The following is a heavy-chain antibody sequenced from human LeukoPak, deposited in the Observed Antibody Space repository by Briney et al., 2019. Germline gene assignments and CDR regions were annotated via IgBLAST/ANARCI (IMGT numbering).Heavy chain of an antibody. J-gene: IGHJ4*02. V-gene: IGHV3-30*18. CDR3: AKAETMTQRGYFDY. D-gene: IGHD1-1*01. CDR2: VSYDGSNK. CDR1: GFTFSNYG. Sequence: GRSLRLSCAASGFTFSNYGMHWVRQAPGKGLEWVAVVSYDGSNKYYADSVKGRFTISRDNSKNTLSLQMSSLRAEDTAVYYCAKAETMTQRGYFDYWGQGTLVTVSS.